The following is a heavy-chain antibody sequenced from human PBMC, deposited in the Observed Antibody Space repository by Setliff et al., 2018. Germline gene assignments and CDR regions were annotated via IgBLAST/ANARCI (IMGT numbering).Heavy chain of an antibody. J-gene: IGHJ5*02. Sequence: GESLKISCAASGFTFSSYWVNWVRQAPGKGLEWVANIKQDGSVKNYVDSVKGRFSISRDNTKNSLYLQMSSLRAEDTAVYYCARDPFGNPVFDPWGRGTLVTVSS. V-gene: IGHV3-7*01. D-gene: IGHD3-10*01. CDR3: ARDPFGNPVFDP. CDR2: IKQDGSVK. CDR1: GFTFSSYW.